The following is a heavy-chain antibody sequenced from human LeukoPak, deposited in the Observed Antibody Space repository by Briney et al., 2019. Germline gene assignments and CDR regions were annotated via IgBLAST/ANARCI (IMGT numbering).Heavy chain of an antibody. CDR1: GGSISSYY. CDR2: IYYSGST. V-gene: IGHV4-59*12. D-gene: IGHD6-13*01. J-gene: IGHJ4*02. Sequence: PSETLSLTCTVSGGSISSYYWSWIRQPPGKGLEWIGYIYYSGSTNYNPSLKSRVTISVDTSKNQFSLKLSSVTAADTAVYYCARCKRGIAAAGRYYFDYWGQGTLVTVSS. CDR3: ARCKRGIAAAGRYYFDY.